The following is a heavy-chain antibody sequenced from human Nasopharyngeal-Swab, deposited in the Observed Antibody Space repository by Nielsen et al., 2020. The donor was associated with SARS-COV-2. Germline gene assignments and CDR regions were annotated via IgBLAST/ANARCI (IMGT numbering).Heavy chain of an antibody. D-gene: IGHD2-15*01. CDR2: ISSSGSTI. V-gene: IGHV3-11*04. CDR1: GSTFSDYY. Sequence: SLKISCAASGSTFSDYYMSWIRQAPGKGLEWVSYISSSGSTIYYADSVKGRFTISRDNAKNSLYLQMNSLRAEDTAVYYCARGEVVAVRADAFDIWGQGTMVTVSS. CDR3: ARGEVVAVRADAFDI. J-gene: IGHJ3*02.